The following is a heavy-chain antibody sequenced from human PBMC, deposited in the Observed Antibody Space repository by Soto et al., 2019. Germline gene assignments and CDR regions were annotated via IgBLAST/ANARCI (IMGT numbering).Heavy chain of an antibody. CDR2: ISAYNGNT. J-gene: IGHJ5*02. CDR1: VYTFTSYG. CDR3: ARTIQDYYDSSGYSDWFDP. D-gene: IGHD3-22*01. V-gene: IGHV1-18*01. Sequence: ASVKVSWKASVYTFTSYGISWVRQAPGQGLEWMGWISAYNGNTNYAQKLQGRVTMTTDTSTSTAYMELRSLRSDDTAVYYCARTIQDYYDSSGYSDWFDPWGQGTLVTVS.